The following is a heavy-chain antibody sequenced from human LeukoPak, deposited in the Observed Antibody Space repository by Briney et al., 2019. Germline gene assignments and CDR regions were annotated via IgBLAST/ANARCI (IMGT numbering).Heavy chain of an antibody. J-gene: IGHJ4*02. CDR3: ARKLMSSRRFEY. Sequence: GGSLRLSCEGSGFAFNVFGMHRIRQAPGKGLEWVAFIKADGVFTNYAEAVKGRFTISRDNSDNTVFLQMESVRPDDTAVYYCARKLMSSRRFEYWGQGTLVTVSS. CDR1: GFAFNVFG. D-gene: IGHD2-8*01. V-gene: IGHV3-30*02. CDR2: IKADGVFT.